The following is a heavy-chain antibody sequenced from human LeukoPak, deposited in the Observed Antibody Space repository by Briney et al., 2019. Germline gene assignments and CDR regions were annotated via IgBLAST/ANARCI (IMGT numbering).Heavy chain of an antibody. CDR3: VKGVGDI. V-gene: IGHV4-38-2*02. CDR2: IYHSGST. D-gene: IGHD2-15*01. J-gene: IGHJ3*02. Sequence: PSETLSLTCTVSGYSISSGYYWGWIRQPPGKGLEWIGSIYHSGSTYYNPSLKSRVTISVDTSKNQFSLKLSSVTAADTAVYYCVKGVGDIWGQETMVTVSS. CDR1: GYSISSGYY.